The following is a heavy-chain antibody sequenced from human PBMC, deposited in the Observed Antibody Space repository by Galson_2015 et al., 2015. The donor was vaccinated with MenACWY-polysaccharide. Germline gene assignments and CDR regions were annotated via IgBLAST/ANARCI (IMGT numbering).Heavy chain of an antibody. D-gene: IGHD1-20*01. CDR2: IKRGGGT. J-gene: IGHJ3*02. V-gene: IGHV3-53*01. CDR3: ARDIPITETWGAFDM. CDR1: GFSVSGNY. Sequence: SLRLSCAASGFSVSGNYMTWVRQAPGKGLEWVSVIKRGGGTHYSDSVKGRFTISRDSSKNTLHLQMNSLRAEDTALYYRARDIPITETWGAFDMWGQGAMVTVSS.